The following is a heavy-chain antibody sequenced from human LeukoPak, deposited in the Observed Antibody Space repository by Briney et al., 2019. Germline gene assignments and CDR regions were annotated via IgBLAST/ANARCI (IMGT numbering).Heavy chain of an antibody. CDR2: ISAYNGNT. D-gene: IGHD3-10*01. CDR1: GYTFTSYG. V-gene: IGHV1-18*01. CDR3: ARDPSIYYYGSGSLFDY. J-gene: IGHJ4*02. Sequence: GASVKVSCKASGYTFTSYGISWVRQAPGQGLEWMGWISAYNGNTNYAQTLQGRVTMTTDTSTSTAYMELRSLRSDDTAVYYCARDPSIYYYGSGSLFDYWGQGTLVTVSS.